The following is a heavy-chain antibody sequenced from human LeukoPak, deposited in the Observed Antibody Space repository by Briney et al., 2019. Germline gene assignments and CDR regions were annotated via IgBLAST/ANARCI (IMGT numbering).Heavy chain of an antibody. J-gene: IGHJ4*02. Sequence: GGSLRLSCAASGFTFSDYYMSWIRQAPGKGLEWVSYISSSGSTIYYADSVKGRFTISGDNAKNSLYLQMNSLGAEDTAVYYCARVQRYFDWLLSPVFDYWGQGTLVTVSS. CDR1: GFTFSDYY. V-gene: IGHV3-11*01. CDR2: ISSSGSTI. D-gene: IGHD3-9*01. CDR3: ARVQRYFDWLLSPVFDY.